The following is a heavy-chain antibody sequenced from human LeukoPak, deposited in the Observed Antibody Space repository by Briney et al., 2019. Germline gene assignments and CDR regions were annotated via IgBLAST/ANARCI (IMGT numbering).Heavy chain of an antibody. CDR3: ARISGYYYDSSGYFPDVRLSDGMDV. D-gene: IGHD3-22*01. Sequence: ASVKVSYKASGYTFTGYYMHWVRQAPGQGLEWMGWINPNSGGTNYAQKFQGRVTMTRDTSISTAYMELSRLRSDDTAVYYCARISGYYYDSSGYFPDVRLSDGMDVWGQGTTVTVSS. J-gene: IGHJ6*02. V-gene: IGHV1-2*02. CDR1: GYTFTGYY. CDR2: INPNSGGT.